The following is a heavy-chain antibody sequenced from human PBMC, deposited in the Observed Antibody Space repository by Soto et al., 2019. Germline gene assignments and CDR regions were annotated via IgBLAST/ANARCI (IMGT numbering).Heavy chain of an antibody. Sequence: ASVKVSCKASGYTFTSYAMRWVRQAPGQRLEWMGWINAGNGNTKYSQKFQGRVTITRDTSASTAYMELSSLRSEDTAVYYRARGLNGYLYYFDYWGQGTLVTVSS. J-gene: IGHJ4*02. CDR3: ARGLNGYLYYFDY. V-gene: IGHV1-3*01. CDR2: INAGNGNT. D-gene: IGHD5-18*01. CDR1: GYTFTSYA.